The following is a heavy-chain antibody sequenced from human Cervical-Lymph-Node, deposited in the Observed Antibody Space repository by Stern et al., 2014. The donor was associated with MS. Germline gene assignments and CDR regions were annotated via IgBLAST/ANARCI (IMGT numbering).Heavy chain of an antibody. Sequence: QVQLVQSGAEVKKPGSSVKVSCKASGGTFSSLAISWVRQTSGQGLEWMGGISRIFGSATYAPKFQDRVTITADASTRTVYMELTSLTSDDTALYFCARDRRDGHTYAVDNWGQGTLVTVSS. V-gene: IGHV1-69*01. J-gene: IGHJ3*02. CDR3: ARDRRDGHTYAVDN. D-gene: IGHD5-24*01. CDR2: ISRIFGSA. CDR1: GGTFSSLA.